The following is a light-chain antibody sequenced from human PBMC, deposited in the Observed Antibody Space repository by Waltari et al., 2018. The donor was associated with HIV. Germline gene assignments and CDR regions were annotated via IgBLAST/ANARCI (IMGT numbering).Light chain of an antibody. CDR3: CSHAGTSSFVI. Sequence: QSALTQPRSVSGSPGQSVTISCTGTSSDAGDYKYVSWYQNHPGKAPKLIIYDVTERPSGVPVRFSGSKSGNTAAVTISGLQAEDEADYFCCSHAGTSSFVIFGGGTKLTVL. CDR1: SSDAGDYKY. J-gene: IGLJ2*01. CDR2: DVT. V-gene: IGLV2-11*01.